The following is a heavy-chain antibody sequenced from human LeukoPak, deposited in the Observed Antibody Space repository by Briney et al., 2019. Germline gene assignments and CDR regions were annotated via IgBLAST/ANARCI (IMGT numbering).Heavy chain of an antibody. CDR1: AFTFSNYA. CDR2: ISGSGDST. J-gene: IGHJ4*02. CDR3: AKIAARLATCYYFDY. V-gene: IGHV3-23*01. D-gene: IGHD6-6*01. Sequence: GGSLRLSCAASAFTFSNYAMNWVRQAPGKGLEWVSVISGSGDSTYYADSVKGRFTISRDNSKNTLYLQMNSLRAEDTAVYYCAKIAARLATCYYFDYWGQGTLVTVSS.